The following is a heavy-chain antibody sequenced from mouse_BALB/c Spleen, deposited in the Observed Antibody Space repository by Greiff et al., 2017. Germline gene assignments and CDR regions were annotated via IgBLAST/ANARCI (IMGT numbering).Heavy chain of an antibody. CDR2: ISYDGSN. D-gene: IGHD2-14*01. Sequence: EVKLQESGPGLVKPSQSLSLTCSVTGYSFTSGYYWNWIRQFPGNKLEWMGYISYDGSNNYNPSLKNRISITRDTSKNQFFLKLNSVTTEDTATYYCARGGQYDWGQGTLVTVSA. CDR1: GYSFTSGYY. CDR3: ARGGQYD. V-gene: IGHV3-6*02. J-gene: IGHJ3*01.